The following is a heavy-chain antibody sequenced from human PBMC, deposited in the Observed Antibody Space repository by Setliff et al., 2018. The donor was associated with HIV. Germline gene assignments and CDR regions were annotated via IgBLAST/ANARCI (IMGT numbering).Heavy chain of an antibody. D-gene: IGHD3-10*01. CDR1: GGSISSGSYY. CDR2: IYTSGST. Sequence: PSETLSLTCTVSGGSISSGSYYWSWIRQPAGKGLEWIGHIYTSGSTNYNPSLKSRVTISVDTSKNQFSLKLSSVTAADTAVYYCARAPSRLWFGEFDYWGQGTLVTVSS. CDR3: ARAPSRLWFGEFDY. V-gene: IGHV4-61*09. J-gene: IGHJ4*02.